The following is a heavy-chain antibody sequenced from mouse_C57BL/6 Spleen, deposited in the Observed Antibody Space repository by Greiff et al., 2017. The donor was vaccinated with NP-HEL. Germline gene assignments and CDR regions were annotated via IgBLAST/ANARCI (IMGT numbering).Heavy chain of an antibody. CDR3: TRGGYENWYFDV. D-gene: IGHD2-2*01. CDR2: ISSGGDYI. CDR1: GFTFSSYA. V-gene: IGHV5-9-1*02. J-gene: IGHJ1*03. Sequence: DVQLVESGEGLVKPGGSLKLSCAASGFTFSSYAMSWVRQTPEKRLEWVAYISSGGDYIYYADTVKGRFTISRDNARNTLYLQMSSLKSEDTAMYYCTRGGYENWYFDVWGTGTTVTVSS.